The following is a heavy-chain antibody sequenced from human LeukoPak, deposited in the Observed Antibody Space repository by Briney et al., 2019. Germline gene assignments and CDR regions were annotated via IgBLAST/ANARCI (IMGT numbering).Heavy chain of an antibody. CDR3: ARDTPIAAAEGNAFDI. CDR2: INAGNGNT. J-gene: IGHJ3*02. Sequence: ASVKVSCKASGYTFTSYAVHWERQAPGQRLEWMGWINAGNGNTKYSQKFQGRVTITRDSSASTAYMELSSMRSEDTAVYYCARDTPIAAAEGNAFDIWGQGTMVTVS. V-gene: IGHV1-3*01. CDR1: GYTFTSYA. D-gene: IGHD6-13*01.